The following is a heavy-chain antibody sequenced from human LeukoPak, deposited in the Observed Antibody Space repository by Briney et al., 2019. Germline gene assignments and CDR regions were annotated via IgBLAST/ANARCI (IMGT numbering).Heavy chain of an antibody. CDR1: GFIFSNYY. Sequence: GGSLRLSCAASGFIFSNYYLNWVRQAPGKGLEWVSCIHGSASYNYYADSVKGRFTISRDSAKNSLYLEMSSLRVEDTAVYYCASSAVTPYYFDYWGQGTLVTVSS. V-gene: IGHV3-21*06. J-gene: IGHJ4*02. CDR2: IHGSASYN. CDR3: ASSAVTPYYFDY.